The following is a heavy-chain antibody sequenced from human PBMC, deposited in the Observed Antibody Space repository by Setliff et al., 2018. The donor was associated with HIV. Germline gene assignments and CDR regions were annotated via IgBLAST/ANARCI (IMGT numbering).Heavy chain of an antibody. CDR3: ARARGSVGYYGSGTMYHMDV. J-gene: IGHJ6*03. V-gene: IGHV3-11*01. Sequence: GSLRLSCAVSGFSFSDYFMTWIRQAPGKGLGWVSYISGSGGVMAYADSVKGRFTISRDNAKNSMYLQMNSLRVEDTATYYCARARGSVGYYGSGTMYHMDVWGKGTTVTVSS. CDR1: GFSFSDYF. D-gene: IGHD3-10*01. CDR2: ISGSGGVM.